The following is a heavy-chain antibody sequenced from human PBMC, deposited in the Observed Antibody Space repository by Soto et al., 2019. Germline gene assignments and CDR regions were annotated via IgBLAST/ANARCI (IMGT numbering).Heavy chain of an antibody. J-gene: IGHJ6*04. CDR2: IIPIFGTA. CDR1: GGTFSSYA. Sequence: SVKVSCKASGGTFSSYAISWVRQAPGQGLEWMGGIIPIFGTANYAQKFQGRVTITADESTSTAYMELSSLRSEDTAVYYCARDPRYSSSSGYYYYGMDVWGKGPTVTVSS. D-gene: IGHD6-6*01. CDR3: ARDPRYSSSSGYYYYGMDV. V-gene: IGHV1-69*13.